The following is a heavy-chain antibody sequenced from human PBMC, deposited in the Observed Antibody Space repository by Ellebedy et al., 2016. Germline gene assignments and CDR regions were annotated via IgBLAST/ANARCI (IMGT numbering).Heavy chain of an antibody. V-gene: IGHV3-23*01. D-gene: IGHD6-19*01. CDR2: ISGSGDST. Sequence: GESLKISCAASGFTFSKYTMSWVRQAPGKGLEWVSGISGSGDSTDYADSVKGRFTISRDNSKNTMYLQMINLRAEDTAVYYCAKDKYTSAVRRYWFFDFWGRGTLVTVSS. J-gene: IGHJ2*01. CDR3: AKDKYTSAVRRYWFFDF. CDR1: GFTFSKYT.